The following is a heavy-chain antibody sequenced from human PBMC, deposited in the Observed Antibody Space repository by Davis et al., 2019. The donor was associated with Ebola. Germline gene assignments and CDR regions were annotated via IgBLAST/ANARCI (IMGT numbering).Heavy chain of an antibody. CDR1: GGSFSGYY. D-gene: IGHD6-6*01. CDR3: ARQSIAARYYGMDV. CDR2: INHSGST. Sequence: SETLSLTCAVYGGSFSGYYWSWIRQPPGKGLEWIGEINHSGSTNYNPSLKSRVTISVDKSKNQFSLKLSSVTAADTAVYYCARQSIAARYYGMDVWGQGTTVTVSS. V-gene: IGHV4-34*01. J-gene: IGHJ6*02.